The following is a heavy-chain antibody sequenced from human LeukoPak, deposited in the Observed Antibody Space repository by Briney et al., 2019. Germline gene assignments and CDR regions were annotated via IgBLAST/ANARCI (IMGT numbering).Heavy chain of an antibody. D-gene: IGHD2-15*01. CDR3: ARSGYLDY. CDR1: GGSISSYY. V-gene: IGHV4-59*08. CDR2: VHYSGST. J-gene: IGHJ4*02. Sequence: SETLSLTCTVSGGSISSYYWSWIRQPPGKGLECIGHVHYSGSTDYNPSLKSRLTISVDSSMNQFSLKLSSVTAADTAVYYCARSGYLDYWGQGTLVTVSS.